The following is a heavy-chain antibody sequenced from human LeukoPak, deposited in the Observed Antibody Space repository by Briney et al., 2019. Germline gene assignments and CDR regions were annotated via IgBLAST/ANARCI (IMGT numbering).Heavy chain of an antibody. CDR2: ISGSGGSR. CDR3: AKDRNYYDSSGYYGFDY. CDR1: GFTFSTYA. Sequence: PGGSLRLSCAASGFTFSTYAMSWVRQAPGKGLEWVSGISGSGGSRYYADSVKGRFTISRDNSKNTLYLQMNSLRGEDTAVYYCAKDRNYYDSSGYYGFDYWGQGTRVTDSS. J-gene: IGHJ4*02. V-gene: IGHV3-23*01. D-gene: IGHD3-22*01.